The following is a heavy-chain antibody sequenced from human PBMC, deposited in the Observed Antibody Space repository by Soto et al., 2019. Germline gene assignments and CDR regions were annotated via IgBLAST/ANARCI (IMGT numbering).Heavy chain of an antibody. CDR2: MNPNSGNT. CDR1: GHTFTSYD. CDR3: ATPLAYSSGWYYFDY. D-gene: IGHD6-19*01. J-gene: IGHJ4*02. V-gene: IGHV1-8*01. Sequence: ASVKVSCKASGHTFTSYDINWVRQATGQGLEWMGWMNPNSGNTGYAQKFQGRVTMTRNTSISTAYMELSSLRSEDTAVYYCATPLAYSSGWYYFDYWGQGTLVTVSS.